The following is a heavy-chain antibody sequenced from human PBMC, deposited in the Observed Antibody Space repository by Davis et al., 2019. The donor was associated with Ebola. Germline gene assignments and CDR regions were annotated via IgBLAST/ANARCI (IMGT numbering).Heavy chain of an antibody. CDR3: ARGRHLSVSPFAY. CDR1: GGSISSYY. CDR2: IHYSDNP. V-gene: IGHV4-59*01. J-gene: IGHJ4*02. D-gene: IGHD5/OR15-5a*01. Sequence: PSETLSLTCSVSGGSISSYYWGWFRQPPGKGPEWIGYIHYSDNPEYNPSLKTRVTISVDTSRNQFSLKLTSVTAADTAVYYCARGRHLSVSPFAYWGQGILVTVSP.